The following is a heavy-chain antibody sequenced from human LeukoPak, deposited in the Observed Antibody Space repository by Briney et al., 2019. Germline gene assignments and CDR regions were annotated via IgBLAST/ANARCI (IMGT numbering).Heavy chain of an antibody. J-gene: IGHJ3*02. D-gene: IGHD4-23*01. CDR2: INPSGGST. Sequence: GASVKVSCKASGYTFTSYYMDWVRQAPGQGLEWMGIINPSGGSTSYAQKFQGRVTMTRDTSTSTVYMELSSLRSEDTAVYYCASLAGGNSESSDAFDIWGQGTMVTVSS. CDR3: ASLAGGNSESSDAFDI. V-gene: IGHV1-46*01. CDR1: GYTFTSYY.